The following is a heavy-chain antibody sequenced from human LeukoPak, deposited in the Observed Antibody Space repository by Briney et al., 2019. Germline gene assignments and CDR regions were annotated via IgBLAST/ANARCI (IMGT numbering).Heavy chain of an antibody. J-gene: IGHJ4*02. CDR1: GFTFSNAW. D-gene: IGHD4-17*01. Sequence: GGSLRLSCAASGFTFSNAWMSWVRQAPGKGLEWVGHIKSKTDGGTTDYAAPVKGRFTISRDDSKNTLYLQMNSLKTEDTAVYYCTTGRVGYGDYFDYWGQGTLVTVSS. V-gene: IGHV3-15*01. CDR3: TTGRVGYGDYFDY. CDR2: IKSKTDGGTT.